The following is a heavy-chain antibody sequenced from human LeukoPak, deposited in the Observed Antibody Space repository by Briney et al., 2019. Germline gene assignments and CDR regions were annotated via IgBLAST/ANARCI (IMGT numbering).Heavy chain of an antibody. CDR3: AREGVPANYDFWSGYYKGAGNYFDY. CDR1: GFTFSSYA. V-gene: IGHV3-23*01. CDR2: ISGSGGST. D-gene: IGHD3-3*01. J-gene: IGHJ4*02. Sequence: PGGSLRLSCAASGFTFSSYAMSWVRQAPGKGLEWVSAISGSGGSTYYADSVKGRFTISRDDSKNTLYLQMNSLRAEDTAVYYCAREGVPANYDFWSGYYKGAGNYFDYWGQGTLVTVSS.